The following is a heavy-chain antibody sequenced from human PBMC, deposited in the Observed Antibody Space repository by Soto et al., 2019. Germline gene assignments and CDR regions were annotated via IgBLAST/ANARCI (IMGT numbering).Heavy chain of an antibody. D-gene: IGHD3-3*01. CDR3: AKATGEDFWSDPYMDV. J-gene: IGHJ6*03. CDR2: ISWNSGSI. V-gene: IGHV3-9*01. CDR1: GFTFDDYA. Sequence: GGSLRLSCAASGFTFDDYAMHWVRQAPGKGLEWVSGISWNSGSIGYADSVKGRFTISRDNAKNSLYLQMNSLRAEDTALYYCAKATGEDFWSDPYMDVWGKGTTVTVAS.